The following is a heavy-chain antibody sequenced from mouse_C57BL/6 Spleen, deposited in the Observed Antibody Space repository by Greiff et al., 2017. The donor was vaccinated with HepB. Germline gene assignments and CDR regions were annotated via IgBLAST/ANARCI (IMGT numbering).Heavy chain of an antibody. CDR3: ATHLGYAMDY. J-gene: IGHJ4*01. V-gene: IGHV1-76*01. CDR1: GYTFTDYY. Sequence: VKVVESGAELVRPGASVKLSCKASGYTFTDYYINWVKQRPGQGLEWIARIYPGSGNTYYNEKFKGKATLTAEKSSSTAYMQLSSLTSEDSAVYFCATHLGYAMDYWGQGTSVPVSS. CDR2: IYPGSGNT.